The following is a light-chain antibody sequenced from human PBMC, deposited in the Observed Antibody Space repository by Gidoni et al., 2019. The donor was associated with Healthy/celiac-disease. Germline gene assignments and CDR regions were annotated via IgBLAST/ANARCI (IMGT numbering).Light chain of an antibody. CDR1: SSNIGDGYD. CDR2: GNS. CDR3: QSYDSSLSGSV. J-gene: IGLJ3*02. V-gene: IGLV1-40*01. Sequence: QSVLTQPPSVSGAPGQRVTISCTVSSSNIGDGYDVHWYQQLPGTAPKLLIYGNSNRPSGVPDRFSGSKSGTSASLAITGLQAEDEADYYCQSYDSSLSGSVFGGGTKLTVL.